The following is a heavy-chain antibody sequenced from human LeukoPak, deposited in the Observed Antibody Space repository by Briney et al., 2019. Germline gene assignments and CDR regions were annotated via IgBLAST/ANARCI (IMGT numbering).Heavy chain of an antibody. CDR2: IHSSGST. V-gene: IGHV4-59*01. Sequence: PSETLSLTCTVSGGSIISYYWSWIRQPPGKGLEWIAYIHSSGSTNYNPSLKSRVAISVDTSKNHFSLKVTSMTAADTGVYYCARSLPGRIGAADFWGQGTLVTVSS. CDR3: ARSLPGRIGAADF. D-gene: IGHD6-13*01. J-gene: IGHJ4*02. CDR1: GGSIISYY.